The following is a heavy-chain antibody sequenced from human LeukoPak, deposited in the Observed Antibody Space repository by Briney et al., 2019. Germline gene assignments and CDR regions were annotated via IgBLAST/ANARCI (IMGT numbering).Heavy chain of an antibody. D-gene: IGHD2-21*01. V-gene: IGHV1-8*01. CDR2: MNPNSGNT. Sequence: ASVKVSCKASGYTFTTYDINWVRQATGQGLEWMSWMNPNSGNTGYAQKFQGRVTMTRNTSISTAYMELSSLRSEDTAVYYCARVAGNCGGDCYRLVYWGQGTLVTVAS. J-gene: IGHJ4*02. CDR1: GYTFTTYD. CDR3: ARVAGNCGGDCYRLVY.